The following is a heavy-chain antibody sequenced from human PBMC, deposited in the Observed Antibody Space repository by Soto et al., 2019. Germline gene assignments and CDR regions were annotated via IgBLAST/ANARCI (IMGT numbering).Heavy chain of an antibody. Sequence: SETLSLTCTVSGGSISSGGYYWSWIRQHPGKGLEWIGYIYYSGSTYYNPSLKSRVTISVDTSKNQFSLKLSSVTAADTAVYYCAREGIRGTYMDVWGKGTTVTVSS. D-gene: IGHD3-16*01. V-gene: IGHV4-31*03. CDR1: GGSISSGGYY. J-gene: IGHJ6*03. CDR3: AREGIRGTYMDV. CDR2: IYYSGST.